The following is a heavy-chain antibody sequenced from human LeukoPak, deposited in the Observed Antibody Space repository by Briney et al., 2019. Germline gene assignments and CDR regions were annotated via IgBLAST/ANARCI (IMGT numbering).Heavy chain of an antibody. J-gene: IGHJ4*02. D-gene: IGHD5-18*01. CDR1: GFTFSSYW. Sequence: GGSLRLSCAASGFTFSSYWMHWVRQAPGKGLVWVSRINSDGSSTNYADSVKGRFTISRDNAKNTLYLQMNSLRAEDTAVYYCAKVRGYSYGEIDYWGQGTLVTVSS. V-gene: IGHV3-74*01. CDR2: INSDGSST. CDR3: AKVRGYSYGEIDY.